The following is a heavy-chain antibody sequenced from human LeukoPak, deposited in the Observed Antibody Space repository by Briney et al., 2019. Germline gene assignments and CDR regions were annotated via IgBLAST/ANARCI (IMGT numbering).Heavy chain of an antibody. CDR3: ARDDRQLARGYFDY. V-gene: IGHV3-33*01. CDR1: GFTFSSDG. CDR2: IWYDGSNK. D-gene: IGHD6-13*01. Sequence: GRSLRLSCAASGFTFSSDGMHWVRQAPRKGLEGVAVIWYDGSNKYYADSVKGRLTISRDNSKNTLYLKMNGLRAEDTAVYYCARDDRQLARGYFDYWGQGTLVTVSS. J-gene: IGHJ4*02.